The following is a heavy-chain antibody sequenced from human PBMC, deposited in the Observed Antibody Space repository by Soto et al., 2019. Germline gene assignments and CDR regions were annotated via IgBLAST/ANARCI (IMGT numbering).Heavy chain of an antibody. CDR3: AVYQHAFAY. Sequence: PVGALRLSCAASGFTFSSYAMSWVRQAPGKGLEWVSAISGSGGSTYYADSVKGRLTISRDNSKNTLYLQMNSLRAEDTAVYYCAVYQHAFAYWGQGTLVTVSS. CDR1: GFTFSSYA. CDR2: ISGSGGST. V-gene: IGHV3-23*01. D-gene: IGHD3-3*02. J-gene: IGHJ4*02.